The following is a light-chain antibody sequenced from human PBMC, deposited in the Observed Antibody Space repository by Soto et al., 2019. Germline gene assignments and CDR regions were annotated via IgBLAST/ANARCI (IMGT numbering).Light chain of an antibody. Sequence: EIVMTQSPATLSVSPGERATLSCRASQSVSSNLAWYQQKPGQAPRLLIYGASTRATGIPARFSGSGSGTDFTLTISSLEPEDSAVYYCQQRYDWLTFGGGTKVEIK. J-gene: IGKJ4*01. CDR1: QSVSSN. CDR2: GAS. V-gene: IGKV3-15*01. CDR3: QQRYDWLT.